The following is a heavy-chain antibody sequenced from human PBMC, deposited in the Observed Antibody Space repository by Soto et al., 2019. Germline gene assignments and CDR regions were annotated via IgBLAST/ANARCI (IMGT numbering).Heavy chain of an antibody. CDR3: ARAQDI. CDR2: INHVGIT. V-gene: IGHV4-34*01. J-gene: IGHJ3*02. Sequence: QVQLQQWGAGLLKPSETLSLTCAVSGGSFRGFYWTWIRQSPGKGLGSLGDINHVGITNYNPSLKMRVMFQVDSPKTSSSLKLGSVTASHTAVYCCARAQDIWG. CDR1: GGSFRGFY.